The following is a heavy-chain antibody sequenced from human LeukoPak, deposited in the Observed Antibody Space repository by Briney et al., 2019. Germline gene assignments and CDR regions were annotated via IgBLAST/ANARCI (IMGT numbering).Heavy chain of an antibody. D-gene: IGHD2-15*01. Sequence: SETLSLTCTVSGGSISSYYWSWIRRPPGKGLEWIGYIYYSGSTNYNPSLKSRVTISVDTSKNQFSLKLSSVTAADTAVYYCARLPRGYCSGGSCYGIDYWGQGTLVTVSS. J-gene: IGHJ4*02. CDR3: ARLPRGYCSGGSCYGIDY. V-gene: IGHV4-59*08. CDR2: IYYSGST. CDR1: GGSISSYY.